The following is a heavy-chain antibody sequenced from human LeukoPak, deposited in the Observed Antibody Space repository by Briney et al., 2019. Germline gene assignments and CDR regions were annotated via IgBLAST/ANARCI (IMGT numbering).Heavy chain of an antibody. Sequence: GGSLRLSCAASGFTFSSYSMNWVRQAPGKGLEWVSSISSSSSYIYYADSVKGRFTISRDNAKNSLYLQMNSLRAEDTAVYYCARDSGSWYTGDAFDIWGQGTMVTVSS. CDR1: GFTFSSYS. V-gene: IGHV3-21*01. D-gene: IGHD6-13*01. J-gene: IGHJ3*02. CDR2: ISSSSSYI. CDR3: ARDSGSWYTGDAFDI.